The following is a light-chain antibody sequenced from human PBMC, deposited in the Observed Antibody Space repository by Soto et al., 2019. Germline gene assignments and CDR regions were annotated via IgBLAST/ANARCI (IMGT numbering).Light chain of an antibody. CDR3: FSFTTDWTHV. Sequence: QSLLTQPAPVSGSPGQSITISCTGSTSDIGAYNYVSWFQQYPGKAPKLIISEVSNRPSGVSNRFSGSKSGTAASLTISGLQTEDEADYFCFSFTTDWTHVFGTGTKVTVL. V-gene: IGLV2-14*01. CDR1: TSDIGAYNY. CDR2: EVS. J-gene: IGLJ1*01.